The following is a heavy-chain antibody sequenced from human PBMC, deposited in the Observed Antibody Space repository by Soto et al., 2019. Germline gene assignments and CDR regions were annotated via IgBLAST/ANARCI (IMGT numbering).Heavy chain of an antibody. V-gene: IGHV3-21*01. D-gene: IGHD5-12*01. CDR3: ARFSDERGYDGWFDP. CDR2: ISNIGSYI. J-gene: IGHJ5*02. CDR1: GFTFSAYS. Sequence: GGSLRLSCAASGFTFSAYSMNWVRQAPGKGLEWVSSISNIGSYIFLADSVKGRFTISRDNAKNSVYLQMNSLRAEDTAVYYCARFSDERGYDGWFDPWGQGTLVTVSS.